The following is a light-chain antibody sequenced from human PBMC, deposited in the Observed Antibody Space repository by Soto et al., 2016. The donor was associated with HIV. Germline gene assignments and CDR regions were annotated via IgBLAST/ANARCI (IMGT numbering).Light chain of an antibody. CDR2: QDT. CDR3: QAWDSRTAS. CDR1: NWGIN. Sequence: SYDLTQPPSVSVSPGRQPPSPALEINWGINLFPGINRGQVQSPLLVIFQDTKRPSGIPERFSGSISGNTATLTLSETQAMDEGDYYCQAWDSRTASFGTGTQVTVL. J-gene: IGLJ1*01. V-gene: IGLV3-1*01.